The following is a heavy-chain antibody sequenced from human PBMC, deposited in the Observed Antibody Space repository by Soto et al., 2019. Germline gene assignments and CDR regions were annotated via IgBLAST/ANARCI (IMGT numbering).Heavy chain of an antibody. CDR2: IKQDGTEK. J-gene: IGHJ6*02. Sequence: PGGSLRLSCAASGFTFSTYWMSWVRRTPGEGLEWVANIKQDGTEKYYVDSVRGRLAVSRDNAKSSLYLQMNSLRVEDTAVYYCTTSPHRDSERVFVWGQGTTVTVSS. V-gene: IGHV3-7*01. CDR3: TTSPHRDSERVFV. CDR1: GFTFSTYW. D-gene: IGHD1-26*01.